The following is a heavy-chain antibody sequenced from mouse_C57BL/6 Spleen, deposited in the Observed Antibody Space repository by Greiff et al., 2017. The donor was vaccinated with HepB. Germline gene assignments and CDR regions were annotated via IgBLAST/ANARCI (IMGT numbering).Heavy chain of an antibody. D-gene: IGHD1-1*01. CDR3: ARSRLYYGSSYYFDY. V-gene: IGHV1-53*01. CDR1: GYTFTSYW. Sequence: QVQLQQSGTELVKPGASVKLSCKASGYTFTSYWMHWVKQRPGQGLEWIGNINPSNGGTNYNEKFKSKATLTVDKSSSTAYMQLSSLTSEDSAVYYCARSRLYYGSSYYFDYWGQGTTLTVSS. J-gene: IGHJ2*01. CDR2: INPSNGGT.